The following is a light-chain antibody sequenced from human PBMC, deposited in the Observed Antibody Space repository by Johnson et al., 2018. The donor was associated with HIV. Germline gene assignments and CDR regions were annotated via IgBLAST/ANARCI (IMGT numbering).Light chain of an antibody. Sequence: QAVLTQPPSVSAAPGQKVTISCSGSSSNIGNNYVSWYQQLPGTAPKLLIYENNKRPSGIPYRFSGSKSGTSATLGITGLQTGDEADYYCRTWDSSLSAGVIGTGTKVTVL. CDR3: RTWDSSLSAGV. V-gene: IGLV1-51*02. CDR2: ENN. CDR1: SSNIGNNY. J-gene: IGLJ1*01.